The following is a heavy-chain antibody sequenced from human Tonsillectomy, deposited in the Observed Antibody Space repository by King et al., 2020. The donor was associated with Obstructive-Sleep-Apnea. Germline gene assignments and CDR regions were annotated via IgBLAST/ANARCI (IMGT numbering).Heavy chain of an antibody. V-gene: IGHV1-69*10. CDR2: IIPILGIV. J-gene: IGHJ5*01. CDR3: ARAEIEAEGQFYYNWFDP. D-gene: IGHD2/OR15-2a*01. CDR1: GGTFSYYA. Sequence: QLVQSGAEVKKPGSSVKVSCKASGGTFSYYAFSWVRQAPGQGLEWMGGIIPILGIVKYAQKFQGRVTITADQSTSTAYMDLSSLRSDDTAVYYCARAEIEAEGQFYYNWFDPWGQGTLVTVSS.